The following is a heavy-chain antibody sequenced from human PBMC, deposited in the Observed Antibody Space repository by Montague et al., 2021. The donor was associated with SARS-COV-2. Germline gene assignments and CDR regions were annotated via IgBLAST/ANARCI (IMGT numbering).Heavy chain of an antibody. CDR1: GVNFRSYV. D-gene: IGHD3-9*01. J-gene: IGHJ6*02. V-gene: IGHV3-23*03. CDR3: ASQDYDTLTGFRYHYYGMDV. CDR2: IYSDESHT. Sequence: SQRLSCAASGVNFRSYVMSWVRQVPGKGLEWVSGIYSDESHTNYADSVKGRFTISRDNSKNMVYLEMSHLRAEDTAVYYCASQDYDTLTGFRYHYYGMDVWGQGTTVTVSS.